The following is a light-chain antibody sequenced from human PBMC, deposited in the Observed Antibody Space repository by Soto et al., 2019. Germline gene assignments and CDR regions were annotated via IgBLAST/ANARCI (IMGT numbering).Light chain of an antibody. CDR2: GAS. CDR3: QQYDISWT. CDR1: QSVGSSH. Sequence: ELVLMQSPGTLSLFPGESATLSCTARQSVGSSHLAWYQQKPGQSPRLLIYGASSRATGIPDRFSGNGSGTDFTPTVSRLEPEDFAGYYCQQYDISWTFGYGAKGEIK. J-gene: IGKJ1*01. V-gene: IGKV3-20*01.